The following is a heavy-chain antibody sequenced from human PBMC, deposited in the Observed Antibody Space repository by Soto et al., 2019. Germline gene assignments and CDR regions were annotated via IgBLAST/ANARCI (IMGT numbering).Heavy chain of an antibody. CDR3: ARQPRILTGYHGHFDY. D-gene: IGHD3-9*01. CDR2: IYYSGST. Sequence: PSETLSLTCAVYGGSFSSYYWGWIRQPPGKGLEWIGSIYYSGSTYYNPSLKSRVTISVDTSKNQFSLKLSSVTAADTAVYYCARQPRILTGYHGHFDYCGQGTLVTVSS. CDR1: GGSFSSYY. J-gene: IGHJ4*02. V-gene: IGHV4-39*01.